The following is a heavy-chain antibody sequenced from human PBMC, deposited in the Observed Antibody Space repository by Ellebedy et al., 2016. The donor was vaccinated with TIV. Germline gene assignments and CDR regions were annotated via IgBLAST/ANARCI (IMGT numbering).Heavy chain of an antibody. J-gene: IGHJ5*02. CDR2: INHSGST. Sequence: SETLSLTCAVYGGSFSGYYWSWIRQPPGKGLERIGEINHSGSTNYNPSLKSRVTISVDTSKNQFSLKLSSVTAADTAVYYCARAPRRDYGSGSYQHNWFDPWGQGTLVTVSS. D-gene: IGHD3-10*01. CDR1: GGSFSGYY. V-gene: IGHV4-34*01. CDR3: ARAPRRDYGSGSYQHNWFDP.